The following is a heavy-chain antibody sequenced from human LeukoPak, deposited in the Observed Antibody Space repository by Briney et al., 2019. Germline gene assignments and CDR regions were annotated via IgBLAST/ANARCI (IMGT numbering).Heavy chain of an antibody. CDR2: ISAYNGNT. J-gene: IGHJ5*02. CDR3: ARKKAGTRGNWFDP. V-gene: IGHV1-18*04. D-gene: IGHD3-10*01. Sequence: ASVEVSCKASRYTFTSYGISWVRQAPGQGLEWMGWISAYNGNTNYAQKLQGRVTMTTDTSTSTAYMELRSLRSDDTAVYYCARKKAGTRGNWFDPWGQGTLVTVSS. CDR1: RYTFTSYG.